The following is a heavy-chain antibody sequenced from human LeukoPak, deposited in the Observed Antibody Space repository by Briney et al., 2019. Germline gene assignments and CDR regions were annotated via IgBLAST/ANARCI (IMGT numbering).Heavy chain of an antibody. V-gene: IGHV1-69*04. D-gene: IGHD2-8*01. CDR2: IIPILGIA. Sequence: SVKVSCKASGGTFSSYAISWVRQAPGQGLEWMGRIIPILGIANYAQKFQGRVTITADKSTSTAYMELSSLRSEDTAVYYCAREREKTNLMVIFDSWGQGMLVTVSS. CDR3: AREREKTNLMVIFDS. J-gene: IGHJ4*02. CDR1: GGTFSSYA.